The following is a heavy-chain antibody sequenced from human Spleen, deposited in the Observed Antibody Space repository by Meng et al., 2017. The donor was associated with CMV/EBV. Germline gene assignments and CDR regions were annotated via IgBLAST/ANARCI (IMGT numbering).Heavy chain of an antibody. CDR2: IIPILGIA. CDR3: ARNVWCGGDCSAPLYYYYGMDV. D-gene: IGHD2-21*01. CDR1: GYTFTGYY. Sequence: SVKVSCKASGYTFTGYYMHWVRQAPGQGLEWMGRIIPILGIANYAQKFQGRVTITADKSTSTAYMELSSLRSEDTAVYYCARNVWCGGDCSAPLYYYYGMDVWGQGTTVTVSS. J-gene: IGHJ6*02. V-gene: IGHV1-69*02.